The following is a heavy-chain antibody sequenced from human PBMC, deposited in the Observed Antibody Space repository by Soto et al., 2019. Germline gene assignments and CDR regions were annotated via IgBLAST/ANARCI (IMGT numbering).Heavy chain of an antibody. V-gene: IGHV1-69*01. CDR1: GGIFNTYA. CDR2: IIPLFGTP. CDR3: ARDRDYYGSGNYYNRIDF. Sequence: QVQLVQSGPEVTEPGSSVTLTCKVSGGIFNTYAISWLRQAPGQGLVWMGGIIPLFGTPKYAQRVRGRVSITADESTSTAYMELSRLRSDDTAVYYCARDRDYYGSGNYYNRIDFWGQGTLVSVSS. J-gene: IGHJ4*02. D-gene: IGHD3-10*01.